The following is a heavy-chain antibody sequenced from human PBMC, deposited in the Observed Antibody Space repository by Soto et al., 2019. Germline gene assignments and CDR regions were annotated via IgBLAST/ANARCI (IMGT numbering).Heavy chain of an antibody. Sequence: GGSLRLSCAASGFTFSNYEMDWVRQAPGKGLEWLSYITSGGDTIDYADSVKGRFTISRDNAKNSLYLQMSSLTDEDTAVYYCARAREPEYSSAIFFDIWGQGSLVTVSA. CDR1: GFTFSNYE. D-gene: IGHD5-18*01. J-gene: IGHJ4*02. CDR3: ARAREPEYSSAIFFDI. CDR2: ITSGGDTI. V-gene: IGHV3-48*03.